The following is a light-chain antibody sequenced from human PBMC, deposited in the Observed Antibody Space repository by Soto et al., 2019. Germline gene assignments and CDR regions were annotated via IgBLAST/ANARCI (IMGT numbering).Light chain of an antibody. CDR2: EGS. J-gene: IGLJ1*01. CDR1: SSDVGSYNL. CDR3: CSYAANLRV. Sequence: QSALTQPASVSGSPGQSITISCTGTSSDVGSYNLVSWYQQHPGKAPKLMIYEGSKRPAGVSNRFSGSKSGNTASLTISGLQAEDEADYYCCSYAANLRVFGTGTQVTVL. V-gene: IGLV2-23*01.